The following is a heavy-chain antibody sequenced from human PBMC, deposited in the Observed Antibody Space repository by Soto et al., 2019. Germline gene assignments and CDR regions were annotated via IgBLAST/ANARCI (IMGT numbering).Heavy chain of an antibody. CDR2: IWDDGTIE. V-gene: IGHV3-33*01. J-gene: IGHJ4*02. CDR1: GFMFSRFD. CDR3: ARAMWLGELSYLDF. D-gene: IGHD3-10*01. Sequence: YLRLSGGASGFMFSRFDMHGVGPAPGKGLAWVGVIWDDGTIEYYADSVKGRFIISRDNSNNTLFLQMNSLRAEDTVVYYCARAMWLGELSYLDFWGQGTLVTVSS.